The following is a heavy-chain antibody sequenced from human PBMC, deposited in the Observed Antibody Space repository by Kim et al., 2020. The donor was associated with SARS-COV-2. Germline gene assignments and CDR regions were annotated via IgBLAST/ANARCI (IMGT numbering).Heavy chain of an antibody. V-gene: IGHV1-2*06. J-gene: IGHJ4*02. CDR3: ARGRAGKWLVHLFDY. CDR2: INPNSGGT. Sequence: ASVKVSCKASGYTFTGYYMHWVRQAPGQGLEWMGRINPNSGGTNYAQKFQGRVTMTRDTSISTAYMELSRLRSDDTAVYYCARGRAGKWLVHLFDYWGQGTLVTVSS. D-gene: IGHD6-19*01. CDR1: GYTFTGYY.